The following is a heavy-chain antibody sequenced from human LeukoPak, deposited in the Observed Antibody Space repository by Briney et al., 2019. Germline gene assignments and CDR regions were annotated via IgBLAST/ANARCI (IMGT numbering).Heavy chain of an antibody. D-gene: IGHD3-3*01. CDR3: ARGPYYDFWSGTSPLDY. J-gene: IGHJ4*02. CDR1: GYTFTSCD. Sequence: ASVKVSCKASGYTFTSCDINWVRQATGQGLEWMGWMNPNSGNTGYAQKFQGRVTMTRNTSISTAYMELSSLRSEDTAVYYCARGPYYDFWSGTSPLDYWGQGTLVTVSS. V-gene: IGHV1-8*01. CDR2: MNPNSGNT.